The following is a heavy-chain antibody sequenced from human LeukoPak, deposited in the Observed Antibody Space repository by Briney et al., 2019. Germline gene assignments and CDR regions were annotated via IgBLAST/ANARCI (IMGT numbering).Heavy chain of an antibody. CDR1: GYTFTGYY. V-gene: IGHV1-2*02. J-gene: IGHJ4*02. CDR3: ASAVCSGGSCGPRDPLDY. CDR2: INPNSGGT. Sequence: ASVKVSCKASGYTFTGYYMHWVRQAPGQGLEWMGWINPNSGGTNYAQKFQGRVTMTRDTSISTAFMELSRLRSDDTAVYYCASAVCSGGSCGPRDPLDYWGQGTLVTVSS. D-gene: IGHD2-15*01.